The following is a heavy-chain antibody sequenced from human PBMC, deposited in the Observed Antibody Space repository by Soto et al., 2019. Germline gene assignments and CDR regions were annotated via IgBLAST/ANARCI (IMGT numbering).Heavy chain of an antibody. J-gene: IGHJ3*02. CDR3: ARDDIYARTSSSSTAFDI. V-gene: IGHV3-21*01. CDR1: GFTFSSYS. CDR2: ISSSSSYI. D-gene: IGHD6-13*01. Sequence: GGSLRLSCAASGFTFSSYSMNWVRQAPGKGLEWVSSISSSSSYIYYADSVKGRFTISRDNAKNSLYLQMNSLRAEDTAVYYCARDDIYARTSSSSTAFDIWGQGTMVTVSS.